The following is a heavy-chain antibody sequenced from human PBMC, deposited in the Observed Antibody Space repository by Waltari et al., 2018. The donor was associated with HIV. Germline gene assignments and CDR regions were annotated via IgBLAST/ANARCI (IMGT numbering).Heavy chain of an antibody. CDR2: IYYSGST. J-gene: IGHJ4*02. CDR1: GGSISSYY. D-gene: IGHD3-22*01. Sequence: QVQLQESGPGLVKPSETLSLTCTVSGGSISSYYWSWIRQTPGKGLEWIGYIYYSGSTNYNPSLESRVTISVDTSKNQFSLKLTSVTAADTAVYYCARSYYDSSGYHLFDYWGQGTLVTVSS. CDR3: ARSYYDSSGYHLFDY. V-gene: IGHV4-59*01.